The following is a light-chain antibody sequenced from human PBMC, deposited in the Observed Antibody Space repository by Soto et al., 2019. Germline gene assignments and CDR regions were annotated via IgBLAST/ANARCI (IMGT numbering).Light chain of an antibody. J-gene: IGKJ1*01. Sequence: EVVLTQSPGTLSLSPGERTTLSCRASQSVSSSYLAWYQQKPGQAPRLPIYAASSRATGIPDRFSGSGSGTDFTLTISRLEPEDFAVYYCQQYGSSRWTFGQGNKVDIK. CDR3: QQYGSSRWT. V-gene: IGKV3-20*01. CDR2: AAS. CDR1: QSVSSSY.